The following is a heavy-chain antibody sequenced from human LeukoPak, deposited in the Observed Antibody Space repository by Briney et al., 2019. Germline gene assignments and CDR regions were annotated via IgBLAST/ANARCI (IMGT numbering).Heavy chain of an antibody. Sequence: ASVKVSCKASGGTFSSYAISWVRQAPGQGLEWMGWINPNSGGTNYAQKFQGRVTMTRDTSISTAYMELSGLRSDDTAVYYCARAYYGSGSYYSHFDYWGQGTLVTVSS. V-gene: IGHV1-2*02. CDR2: INPNSGGT. CDR3: ARAYYGSGSYYSHFDY. D-gene: IGHD3-10*01. J-gene: IGHJ4*02. CDR1: GGTFSSYA.